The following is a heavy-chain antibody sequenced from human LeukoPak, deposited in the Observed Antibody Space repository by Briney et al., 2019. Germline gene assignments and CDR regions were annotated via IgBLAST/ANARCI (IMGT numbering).Heavy chain of an antibody. CDR1: GGTFSSYA. J-gene: IGHJ3*02. CDR2: IIPIFGTA. D-gene: IGHD4-17*01. CDR3: ARDLYGDQGLDAFDI. V-gene: IGHV1-69*13. Sequence: SVTVSCQASGGTFSSYAISWVRPAPGQGLEWMGGIIPIFGTANYAQKFQGRVTLTADESTSTAYMELSSLRSEDTAVYYCARDLYGDQGLDAFDIWGQGTMVTVSS.